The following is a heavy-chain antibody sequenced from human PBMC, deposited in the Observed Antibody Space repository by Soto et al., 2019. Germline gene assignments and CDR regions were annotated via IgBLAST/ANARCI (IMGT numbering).Heavy chain of an antibody. J-gene: IGHJ4*02. Sequence: VKVSCKASGYTFTSYGINWVRQAPGRGLEWMGWINPGNGNTKYSQQFQGRVIIDRDTSASTAYMELSSLRSEDTAVYYCARGGYFDSSNYLAYWGLGTLVTVS. CDR2: INPGNGNT. CDR3: ARGGYFDSSNYLAY. CDR1: GYTFTSYG. D-gene: IGHD3-22*01. V-gene: IGHV1-3*01.